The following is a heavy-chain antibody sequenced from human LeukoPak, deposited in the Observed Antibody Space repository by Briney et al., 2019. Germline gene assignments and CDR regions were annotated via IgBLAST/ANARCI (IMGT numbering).Heavy chain of an antibody. J-gene: IGHJ4*02. CDR3: ARGRYCSSTSCYTYCDY. CDR1: GGSFSGYY. V-gene: IGHV4-34*01. Sequence: PSETLSLTCAVYGGSFSGYYWSWIRQPPGKGLEWIGEINNSGSTNYNPSLKSRVTISVDTSKNQFSLKLSSVTAADTAVYYCARGRYCSSTSCYTYCDYWGQGTLVTVSS. D-gene: IGHD2-2*02. CDR2: INNSGST.